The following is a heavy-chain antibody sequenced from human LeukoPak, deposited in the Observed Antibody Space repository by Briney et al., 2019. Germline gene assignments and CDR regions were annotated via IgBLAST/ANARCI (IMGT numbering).Heavy chain of an antibody. Sequence: ASVKVSCKASEGTFSSYAISWVRQAPGQGLKWMGGIIPIFGTANYAQKFQGRVKITADESTSTAYMELSSLRSEDTAVYYCARLRRPRNYYYYYGMDVWGQGTTVTVSS. J-gene: IGHJ6*02. CDR3: ARLRRPRNYYYYYGMDV. CDR2: IIPIFGTA. CDR1: EGTFSSYA. V-gene: IGHV1-69*01. D-gene: IGHD1-14*01.